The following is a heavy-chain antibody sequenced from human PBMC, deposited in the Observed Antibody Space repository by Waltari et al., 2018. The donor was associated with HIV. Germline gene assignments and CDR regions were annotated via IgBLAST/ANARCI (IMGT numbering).Heavy chain of an antibody. Sequence: EVQLLESGGGLVQPGGSLRLSCVASGFTFSSYAMSWVRQAPGKGLERVSAISGSGSSTYYADSVKGRFTVSRDKSKNTVYLQMNNLRAEDTAVYYCAKDVGYQVLYWDDYFDYWGQGTRVTVSS. CDR1: GFTFSSYA. J-gene: IGHJ4*02. D-gene: IGHD2-2*02. V-gene: IGHV3-23*01. CDR2: ISGSGSST. CDR3: AKDVGYQVLYWDDYFDY.